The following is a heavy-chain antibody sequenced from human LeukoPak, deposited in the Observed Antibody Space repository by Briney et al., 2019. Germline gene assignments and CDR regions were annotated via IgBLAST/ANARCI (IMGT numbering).Heavy chain of an antibody. J-gene: IGHJ5*02. V-gene: IGHV4-59*01. CDR2: ISYSGSA. Sequence: KPSETLSLTCTVSGGSISSDHWSWIRQPPGKGLEWIGDISYSGSASYNPSLRSRVTISVDTSTNQFSLTLGSVTAADTAVYYCATETECSGGSCYSYGWFDPWGQGTQVIVSS. CDR3: ATETECSGGSCYSYGWFDP. D-gene: IGHD2-15*01. CDR1: GGSISSDH.